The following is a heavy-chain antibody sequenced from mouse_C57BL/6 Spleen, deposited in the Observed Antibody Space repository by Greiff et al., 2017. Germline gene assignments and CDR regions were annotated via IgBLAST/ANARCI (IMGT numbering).Heavy chain of an antibody. J-gene: IGHJ2*01. V-gene: IGHV1-55*01. CDR2: IYPGSGST. Sequence: QVQLQQPGAELVKPGASVKMSCKASGYTFTSYWITWVKQRPGQGLEWIGDIYPGSGSTNYNEKFKSKATLTVDTDSSTAYMQLSSLTSEDSAVYYCARSRDYPDYWGQGTTLTVSS. D-gene: IGHD2-4*01. CDR3: ARSRDYPDY. CDR1: GYTFTSYW.